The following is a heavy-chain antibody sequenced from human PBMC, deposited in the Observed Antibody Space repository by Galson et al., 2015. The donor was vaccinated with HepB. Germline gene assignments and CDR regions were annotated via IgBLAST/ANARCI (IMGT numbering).Heavy chain of an antibody. D-gene: IGHD4/OR15-4a*01. Sequence: SVKVSCKASGYTFINFDINWVRQAPGQGLEWMGWISAYNGHTNYAQKLQGRVTMTTDTSTSTAYMELRSLRSDDTAVYYCARRDDYGDLTAWDFDYWGQGTLVTVSS. CDR2: ISAYNGHT. J-gene: IGHJ4*02. V-gene: IGHV1-18*01. CDR1: GYTFINFD. CDR3: ARRDDYGDLTAWDFDY.